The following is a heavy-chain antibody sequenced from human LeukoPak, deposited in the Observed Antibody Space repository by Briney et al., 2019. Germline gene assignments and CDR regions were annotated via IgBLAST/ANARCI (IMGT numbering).Heavy chain of an antibody. Sequence: GGSLRLSCAASGFTFSSYAMSWVRQAPGKGLEWASAISGSGGSTYYADSVKGRFTISRDNSKNTLYLQMNSLRAEDTAVYYCASYILTGYNGGDYWGQGTLVTVSS. CDR1: GFTFSSYA. V-gene: IGHV3-23*01. CDR2: ISGSGGST. D-gene: IGHD3-9*01. J-gene: IGHJ4*02. CDR3: ASYILTGYNGGDY.